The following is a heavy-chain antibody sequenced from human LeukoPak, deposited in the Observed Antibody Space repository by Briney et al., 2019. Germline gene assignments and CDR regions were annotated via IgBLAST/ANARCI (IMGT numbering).Heavy chain of an antibody. CDR3: ARVPAGGDFWSGYYDYNWFDP. CDR2: ISSSSSYI. J-gene: IGHJ5*02. D-gene: IGHD3-3*01. CDR1: GFTFSSYS. V-gene: IGHV3-21*01. Sequence: TGGSPRLSCAASGFTFSSYSMNWVRQAPGKGLEWVSSISSSSSYIYYADSVKGRFTISRDNAKNSLYPQMNSLRAEDTAVYYCARVPAGGDFWSGYYDYNWFDPWGQGTLVTVSS.